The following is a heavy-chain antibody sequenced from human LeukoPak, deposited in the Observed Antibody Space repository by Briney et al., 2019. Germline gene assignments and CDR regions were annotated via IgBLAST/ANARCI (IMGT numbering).Heavy chain of an antibody. Sequence: SETLSLTCTVSGGSISSGGYYWSWIRQHPGKGLEWIGYIYYSGSTYYNPSLKSRVTISVDTSKNQFSLKLSSVTAADTAAYYCARGLTYYYDSSGFPPDWFDPWGQGTLVTVSS. CDR2: IYYSGST. D-gene: IGHD3-22*01. V-gene: IGHV4-31*03. CDR1: GGSISSGGYY. CDR3: ARGLTYYYDSSGFPPDWFDP. J-gene: IGHJ5*02.